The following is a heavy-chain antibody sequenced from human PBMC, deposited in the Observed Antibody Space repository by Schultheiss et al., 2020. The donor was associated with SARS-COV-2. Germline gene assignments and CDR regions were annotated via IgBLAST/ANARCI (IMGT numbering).Heavy chain of an antibody. Sequence: SQTLSLTCTVSGGSISSYYWSWIRQPPGKGLEWIGYIYYSGSTNYNPSLKSRVTISVDTSKNQFSLKLSSVTAADTAVYYCARGGSTSQRITGFDPWGQGTLVTVSS. CDR1: GGSISSYY. D-gene: IGHD3-10*01. CDR3: ARGGSTSQRITGFDP. J-gene: IGHJ5*02. V-gene: IGHV4-59*01. CDR2: IYYSGST.